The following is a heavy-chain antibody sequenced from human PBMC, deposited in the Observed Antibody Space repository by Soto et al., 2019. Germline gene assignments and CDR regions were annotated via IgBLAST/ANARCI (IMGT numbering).Heavy chain of an antibody. V-gene: IGHV4-34*01. CDR1: GGSFSGYY. D-gene: IGHD2-15*01. Sequence: QVQLQQWGAGLLKPSETLSLTCAVYGGSFSGYYWSWIRQPPGKGLEWIGEINHSGSTNYNPSLTSRFTISVDTSKNQFSLKLSSVTAADTAVYYCARGPYCSGGSCYPRTPDYWGQGTLVTVSS. CDR3: ARGPYCSGGSCYPRTPDY. J-gene: IGHJ4*02. CDR2: INHSGST.